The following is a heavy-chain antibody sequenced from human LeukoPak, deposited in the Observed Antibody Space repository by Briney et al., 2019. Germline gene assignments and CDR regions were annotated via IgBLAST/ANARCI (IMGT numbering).Heavy chain of an antibody. CDR3: AREPSTSNGYDYGDYHAYYYGMDV. Sequence: SETLSLTCAVYGGSFSGYYWSWIRQPPGKGLEWIGEINHSGSTNYNPSLKSRVTISVDTSKNQFSLKLSSVTAADTAVYYCAREPSTSNGYDYGDYHAYYYGMDVWGQGTTVTVSS. V-gene: IGHV4-34*01. CDR1: GGSFSGYY. J-gene: IGHJ6*02. D-gene: IGHD4-17*01. CDR2: INHSGST.